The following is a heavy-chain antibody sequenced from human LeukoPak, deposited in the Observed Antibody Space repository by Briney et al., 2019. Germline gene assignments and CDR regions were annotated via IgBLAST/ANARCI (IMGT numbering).Heavy chain of an antibody. D-gene: IGHD3-22*01. Sequence: SETLSLTCIVSGGSISNYYWSWIRQPPGKGLEWIGYIFYSGSTDYNPSLKSRVTISIDTSKNQFSLKLSSVTAADTAVYYCARGPRGTMISFDPWGQGTLVTVSS. CDR3: ARGPRGTMISFDP. V-gene: IGHV4-59*01. J-gene: IGHJ5*02. CDR1: GGSISNYY. CDR2: IFYSGST.